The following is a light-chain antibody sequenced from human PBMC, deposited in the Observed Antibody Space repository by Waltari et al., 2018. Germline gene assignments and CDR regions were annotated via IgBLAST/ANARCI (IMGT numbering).Light chain of an antibody. J-gene: IGKJ1*01. CDR1: QSVRNN. V-gene: IGKV3D-15*01. Sequence: EIVMTQSHATLSVSPVERATLPCRASQSVRNNLAWYQQKSGQTPRLLIYGASIRATGIPARFSGSGSGTEFTLTISSLQSEDCAVYYCHQYNRWPRTFGQGTKVEIK. CDR2: GAS. CDR3: HQYNRWPRT.